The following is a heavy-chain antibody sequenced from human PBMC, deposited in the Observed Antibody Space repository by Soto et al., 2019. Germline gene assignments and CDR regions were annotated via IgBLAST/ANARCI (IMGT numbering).Heavy chain of an antibody. CDR2: INPSGGST. V-gene: IGHV1-46*01. J-gene: IGHJ4*02. CDR1: GYAFTSYY. D-gene: IGHD3-22*01. CDR3: ARWLSGGSYYFDY. Sequence: VSVKVSCKASGYAFTSYYMHWVRQAPGQGLEWIGIINPSGGSTSYAQKFQGRVTMTRDTSTSTVYMELSSLRSDDTAVYYCARWLSGGSYYFDYWGQGTLVTVSS.